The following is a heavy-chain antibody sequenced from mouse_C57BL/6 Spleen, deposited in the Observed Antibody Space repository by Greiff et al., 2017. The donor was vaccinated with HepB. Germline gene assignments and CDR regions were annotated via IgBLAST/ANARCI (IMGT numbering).Heavy chain of an antibody. D-gene: IGHD1-1*01. J-gene: IGHJ4*01. V-gene: IGHV5-17*01. CDR3: TRRDGSSLYYYAMDY. CDR1: GFTFSDYG. CDR2: ISSGSSTI. Sequence: EVQVVESGGGLVKPGGSLKLSCAASGFTFSDYGMHWVRQAPEKGLEWVAYISSGSSTIYYADTVKGRFTISRDNAKNTLFLQMTSLRSEDTAMYYCTRRDGSSLYYYAMDYWGQGTSVTVSS.